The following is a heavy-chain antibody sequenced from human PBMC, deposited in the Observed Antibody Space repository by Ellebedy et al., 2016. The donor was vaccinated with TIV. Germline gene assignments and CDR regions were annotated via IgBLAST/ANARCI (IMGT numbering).Heavy chain of an antibody. CDR2: IYYSGST. J-gene: IGHJ4*02. CDR3: ARGTLNYGIDY. D-gene: IGHD4-17*01. V-gene: IGHV4-59*01. CDR1: GGSISSYY. Sequence: MPSETLSPTCTVSGGSISSYYWSWIRQPPGKGLEWIGYIYYSGSTNYNPSLKSRVTISVDTSKNQFSLKLSSVTAADTAVYYCARGTLNYGIDYWGQGTLVTVSS.